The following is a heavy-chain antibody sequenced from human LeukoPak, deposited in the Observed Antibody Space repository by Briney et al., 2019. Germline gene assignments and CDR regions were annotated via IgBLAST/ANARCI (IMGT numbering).Heavy chain of an antibody. Sequence: SETLSLTCTVSGGSISSYYWSWIRQPPGKGLEWIGYIYYSGSTNYNPSLKSRVTISVDTSKNQFSLKLSSVTAADTAVYYCARIRMRLAAASPWGQGTLVTVSS. V-gene: IGHV4-59*12. CDR2: IYYSGST. CDR3: ARIRMRLAAASP. CDR1: GGSISSYY. D-gene: IGHD6-13*01. J-gene: IGHJ5*02.